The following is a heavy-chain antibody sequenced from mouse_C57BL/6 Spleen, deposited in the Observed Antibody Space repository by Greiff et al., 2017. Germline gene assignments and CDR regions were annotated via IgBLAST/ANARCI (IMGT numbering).Heavy chain of an antibody. CDR3: AREGNYYGSRYFDV. D-gene: IGHD1-1*01. J-gene: IGHJ1*03. CDR1: GYAFSSYW. V-gene: IGHV1-80*01. Sequence: VQLQQSGAELVKPGASVKISCKASGYAFSSYWMNWVKQRPGKGLEWIGQIYPGDGDTNYNGKFKGKATLTEDKSSSTAYMQLSSLTSEDSAVYFCAREGNYYGSRYFDVWGTGTTVTVSS. CDR2: IYPGDGDT.